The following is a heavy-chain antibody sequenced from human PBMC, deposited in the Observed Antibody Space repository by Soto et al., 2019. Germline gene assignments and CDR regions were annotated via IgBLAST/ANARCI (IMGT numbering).Heavy chain of an antibody. CDR1: GFTFSSYS. Sequence: PGGSLRLSCAASGFTFSSYSMMWVRQAPGKGLEWVSLLSSSSSYIYFADSLKGRFTISRDNAKNSLYLQMNSLRAEDTAVYYCARGIHNNYGVTPAYWGQGTLVTVSS. CDR2: LSSSSSYI. D-gene: IGHD4-17*01. CDR3: ARGIHNNYGVTPAY. V-gene: IGHV3-21*04. J-gene: IGHJ4*02.